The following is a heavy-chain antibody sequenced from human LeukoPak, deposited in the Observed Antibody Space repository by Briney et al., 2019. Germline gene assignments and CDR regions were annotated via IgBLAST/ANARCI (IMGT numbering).Heavy chain of an antibody. CDR1: GGSISSYY. D-gene: IGHD3-9*01. CDR2: IYTSGST. CDR3: ARDIADYDILTGSPYYYMGV. J-gene: IGHJ6*03. V-gene: IGHV4-4*07. Sequence: PSETLSLTCTVSGGSISSYYWSWIRQPAGKGLEWIGRIYTSGSTNYNPSLKSRVTISVDTSKNQFSLKLSSVTAADTAVYYCARDIADYDILTGSPYYYMGVWGKGTTVTISS.